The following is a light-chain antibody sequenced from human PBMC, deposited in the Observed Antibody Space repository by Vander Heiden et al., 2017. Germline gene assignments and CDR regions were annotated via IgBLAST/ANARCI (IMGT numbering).Light chain of an antibody. Sequence: IQMTQSPSTLSASVGDRVTITCRASQSISSWLAWYQQKPGKAPKLLIYKASNLEIGVPSRFSGSGSGTEFTLTISSLQPDDFATYYCQQYNSHATFGHGTKVEIK. V-gene: IGKV1-5*03. J-gene: IGKJ1*01. CDR2: KAS. CDR1: QSISSW. CDR3: QQYNSHAT.